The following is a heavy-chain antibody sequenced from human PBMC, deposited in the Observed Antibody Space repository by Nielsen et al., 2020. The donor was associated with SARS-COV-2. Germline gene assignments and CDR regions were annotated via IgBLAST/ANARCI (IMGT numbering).Heavy chain of an antibody. CDR3: AKEKADRDFDY. Sequence: GESLKISCAASGFTFSSYAMSWVRQAPGKGLEWVSAISGSGGSTYYADSVKGRFTISRDNSKNTLYLQMNSLRAEDTAVYYCAKEKADRDFDYWGQGTLVTVSS. J-gene: IGHJ4*02. CDR2: ISGSGGST. D-gene: IGHD2-15*01. V-gene: IGHV3-23*01. CDR1: GFTFSSYA.